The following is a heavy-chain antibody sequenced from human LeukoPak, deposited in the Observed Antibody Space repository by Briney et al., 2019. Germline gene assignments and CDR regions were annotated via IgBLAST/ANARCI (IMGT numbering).Heavy chain of an antibody. J-gene: IGHJ2*01. CDR2: IFHSGST. Sequence: SETLSLTCAVSGYSISSGYYWGWIRQPPGKGLEWIGSIFHSGSTYYNPSLKSRVTISVDTSKNQFSLKLSSVTAADTAVYYCARIQEADLYFDLWGRSTLVTVSS. V-gene: IGHV4-38-2*01. CDR1: GYSISSGYY. CDR3: ARIQEADLYFDL.